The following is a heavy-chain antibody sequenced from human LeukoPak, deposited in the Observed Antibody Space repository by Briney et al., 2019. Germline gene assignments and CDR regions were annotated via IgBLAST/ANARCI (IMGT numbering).Heavy chain of an antibody. V-gene: IGHV3-23*01. D-gene: IGHD3-16*02. CDR3: AKEQVFGVWGSYRTFDY. J-gene: IGHJ4*02. CDR1: GFTFSSYA. Sequence: PGGSLRLSCAASGFTFSSYAMSWVRQAPGKGLEWVSAISGSGGSTYYADSVKGRFTISRGNSKNTLYLQMNSLRAEDTAVYYCAKEQVFGVWGSYRTFDYWGQGTLVTVSS. CDR2: ISGSGGST.